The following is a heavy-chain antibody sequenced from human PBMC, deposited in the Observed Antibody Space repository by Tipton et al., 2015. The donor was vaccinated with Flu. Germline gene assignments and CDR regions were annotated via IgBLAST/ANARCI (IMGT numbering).Heavy chain of an antibody. V-gene: IGHV1-18*01. Sequence: QLVQSGAEVKKPGASVKVSCKASGYTFTSYGISWVRQAPGQGLEWMGWISAYNGNTNYAQKLQGRVTMTTDTSTSTAYMELRSLRSDDTAVYYCARERGTIFGVGIIPNDCYDYGMDVWGQGTTVTVSS. CDR2: ISAYNGNT. J-gene: IGHJ6*02. CDR3: ARERGTIFGVGIIPNDCYDYGMDV. CDR1: GYTFTSYG. D-gene: IGHD3-3*01.